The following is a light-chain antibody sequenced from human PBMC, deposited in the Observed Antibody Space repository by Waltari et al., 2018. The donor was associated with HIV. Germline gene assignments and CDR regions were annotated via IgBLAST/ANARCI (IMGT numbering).Light chain of an antibody. Sequence: NFILTQPHSVSESPGKTVTISCARSSGSIASNSVQWYQQRPGRAPTPGIYEDNHRPPGVPDRFSGSIDSSSNSASLTIYDLKTEDEADYYCQSYDSTNPCIFGTGTRVTVL. CDR1: SGSIASNS. J-gene: IGLJ1*01. V-gene: IGLV6-57*03. CDR3: QSYDSTNPCI. CDR2: EDN.